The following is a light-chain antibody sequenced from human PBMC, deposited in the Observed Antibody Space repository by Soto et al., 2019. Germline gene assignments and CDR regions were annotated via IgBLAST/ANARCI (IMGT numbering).Light chain of an antibody. CDR1: SSNIGSNT. CDR3: AAWADSLNLNV. CDR2: SNN. J-gene: IGLJ1*01. V-gene: IGLV1-44*01. Sequence: QSVLTQPRSASGTPGQSVTISCSGSSSNIGSNTVNWYQQLPGTAPKLLIYSNNQRPSGVPDRLSGYKSGTSASLAISGLQYEDEADYYCAAWADSLNLNVFGTGKKVTVL.